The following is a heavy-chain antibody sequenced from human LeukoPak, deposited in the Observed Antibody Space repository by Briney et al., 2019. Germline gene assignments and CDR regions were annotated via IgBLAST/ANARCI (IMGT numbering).Heavy chain of an antibody. CDR3: SMDLSGAHDY. CDR2: ITNDGSST. J-gene: IGHJ4*02. D-gene: IGHD2-2*03. V-gene: IGHV3-74*01. Sequence: PGGSLRLSCAASGLTFSSHWMHWVRQAPGKGLVWVSRITNDGSSTTYADSVKGRFTISRDNAKNMLYLQVNSLRVEDTAVYYCSMDLSGAHDYWGQGSVVTVSS. CDR1: GLTFSSHW.